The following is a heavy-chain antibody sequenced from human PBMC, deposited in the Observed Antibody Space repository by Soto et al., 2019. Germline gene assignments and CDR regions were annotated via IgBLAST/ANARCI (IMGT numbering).Heavy chain of an antibody. V-gene: IGHV3-23*01. CDR1: GFTFSSYA. Sequence: EVQLLESGGGLVQPGGSLRLSCAASGFTFSSYAMSWVSQAPGKGLEWVSAISGSGGSTYYADSVKGRFTISRDNSKNTLYLQMNSLRAEDTAVYYCAKDPGYGDYPMNDYWGQGTLVTVSS. CDR3: AKDPGYGDYPMNDY. J-gene: IGHJ4*02. CDR2: ISGSGGST. D-gene: IGHD4-17*01.